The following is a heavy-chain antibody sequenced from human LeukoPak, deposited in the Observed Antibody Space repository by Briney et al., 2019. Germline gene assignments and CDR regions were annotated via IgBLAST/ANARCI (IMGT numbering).Heavy chain of an antibody. Sequence: SETLSLTCTVSGGSISSSSYYWGWIRQPPGKGLEWIGSIYYSGSTYYNPSLKSRVTISVDTSKNQFSLKLGSVTAADTAVYYCAGYCSGGSCYPYYFDYWGQGTLVTVSS. CDR2: IYYSGST. CDR1: GGSISSSSYY. V-gene: IGHV4-39*01. J-gene: IGHJ4*02. D-gene: IGHD2-15*01. CDR3: AGYCSGGSCYPYYFDY.